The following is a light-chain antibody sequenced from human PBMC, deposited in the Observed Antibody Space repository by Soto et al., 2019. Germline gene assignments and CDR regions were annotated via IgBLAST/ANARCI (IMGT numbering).Light chain of an antibody. J-gene: IGLJ1*01. CDR2: EVS. V-gene: IGLV2-14*01. CDR1: SSDVGGYDY. CDR3: SSYSISTAYL. Sequence: QSALTQPASVSGSPGQSITISCTGTSSDVGGYDYVSWYQLHPGKGPKLMVFEVSNRPSGVSYRFSGSKSGNTASLTISGLQAEDEADYFCSSYSISTAYLFGTGPKVTVL.